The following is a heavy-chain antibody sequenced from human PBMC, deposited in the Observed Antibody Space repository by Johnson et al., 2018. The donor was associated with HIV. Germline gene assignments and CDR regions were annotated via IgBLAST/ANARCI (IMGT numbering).Heavy chain of an antibody. D-gene: IGHD2-15*01. Sequence: MQLVESGGGLVQPGGSLRLSCVASGFAFSTFAMNWVRQAPGKGLEWVSAISGSGGSTYYADSVKGRFTISRDNSKNTLYLQMNSLGVEVTAVYYCARSKDCSGGSCPDAFDIWGQGTMVIVSS. CDR3: ARSKDCSGGSCPDAFDI. V-gene: IGHV3-23*04. CDR1: GFAFSTFA. J-gene: IGHJ3*02. CDR2: ISGSGGST.